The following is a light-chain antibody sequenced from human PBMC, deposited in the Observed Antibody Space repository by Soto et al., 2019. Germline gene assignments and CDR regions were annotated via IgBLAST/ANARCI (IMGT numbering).Light chain of an antibody. CDR3: PAWDDSLIGWV. V-gene: IGLV1-44*01. J-gene: IGLJ3*02. Sequence: HSVLTQPPSASGTHGQRITISCSGSSSNVGSSTVNWYQQLPETSHKLLIYTNNQRPSGVPDRFSGSKSGTSASLAINGLQSQYDADYSCPAWDDSLIGWVFGGGTKLNVL. CDR2: TNN. CDR1: SSNVGSST.